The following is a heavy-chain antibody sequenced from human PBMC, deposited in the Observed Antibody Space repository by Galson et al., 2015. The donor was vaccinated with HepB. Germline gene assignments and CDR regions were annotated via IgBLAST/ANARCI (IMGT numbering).Heavy chain of an antibody. CDR3: AHSGIVATSGLTGLDY. D-gene: IGHD5-12*01. CDR2: IYWDDDK. J-gene: IGHJ4*02. CDR1: GFSLSTSGVG. Sequence: PALVKPTQTLTLTCTFSGFSLSTSGVGVGWIRQPPGKALEWLALIYWDDDKRYSPSLKSRLTITKDTSKNQVVLTMTNMDPVDTATYYCAHSGIVATSGLTGLDYWGQGTLVTVSS. V-gene: IGHV2-5*02.